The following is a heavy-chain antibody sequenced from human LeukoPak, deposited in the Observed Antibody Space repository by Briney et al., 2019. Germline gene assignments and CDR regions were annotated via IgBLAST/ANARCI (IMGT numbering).Heavy chain of an antibody. V-gene: IGHV1-2*02. CDR3: ASSKIWSGYYTCFDY. J-gene: IGHJ4*02. CDR2: INPNSGGT. D-gene: IGHD3-3*01. CDR1: GYTFTGYY. Sequence: ASVKVSCKASGYTFTGYYMHWVRQAPGQGLEWVGWINPNSGGTNYAQKFQGRVTMTRDTSISTAYMELSRLRSDDTAVYYCASSKIWSGYYTCFDYWGQGTLVTVSS.